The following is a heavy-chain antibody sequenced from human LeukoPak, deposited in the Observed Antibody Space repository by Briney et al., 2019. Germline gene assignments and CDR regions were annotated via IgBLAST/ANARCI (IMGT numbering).Heavy chain of an antibody. CDR2: IYYSGST. Sequence: PSETLSLTCTVSGGSISSYYWGWIRQPPGKGLEWIGSIYYSGSTYYNPSLKSRVTISVDTSKNQFSLKLSSVTAADTAVYYCARRSSSPYFDYWGQGTLVTVSS. CDR3: ARRSSSPYFDY. V-gene: IGHV4-39*01. CDR1: GGSISSYY. D-gene: IGHD6-6*01. J-gene: IGHJ4*02.